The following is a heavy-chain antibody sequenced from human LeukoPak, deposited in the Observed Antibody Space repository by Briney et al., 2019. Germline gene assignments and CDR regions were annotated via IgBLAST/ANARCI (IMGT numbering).Heavy chain of an antibody. CDR2: ISAYNGNT. D-gene: IGHD2-2*01. V-gene: IGHV1-18*01. CDR3: ARVLLYCSSTSCYSGISDFPYMDV. Sequence: VASVTVSFKASGYTFTSYGISWVRQAPGQGLEWMGWISAYNGNTNYAQKLQGRVTMTTDTSTSTAYMELRSLRSDDTAVYYCARVLLYCSSTSCYSGISDFPYMDVWGKGTTVTVSS. J-gene: IGHJ6*03. CDR1: GYTFTSYG.